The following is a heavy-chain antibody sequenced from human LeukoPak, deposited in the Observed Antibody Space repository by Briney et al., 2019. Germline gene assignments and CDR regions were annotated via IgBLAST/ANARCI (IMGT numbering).Heavy chain of an antibody. Sequence: PSETLSLTCAVYGGSFSGYYWSWIRQPPGKGLEWIGSIYHSGSSRYNPSLKSRVTISVDTSKNQISLRLISVTAADTALYYCARDWGYCINGVCYAFDYWGQGTLVTVSS. V-gene: IGHV4-34*01. J-gene: IGHJ4*02. CDR3: ARDWGYCINGVCYAFDY. D-gene: IGHD2-8*01. CDR1: GGSFSGYY. CDR2: IYHSGSS.